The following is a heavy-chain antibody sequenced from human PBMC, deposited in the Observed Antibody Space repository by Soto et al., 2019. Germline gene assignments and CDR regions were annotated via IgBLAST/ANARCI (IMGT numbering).Heavy chain of an antibody. CDR2: INTDGSAT. Sequence: PGGFLRLSCAASGFTFRTYWMHWVRQAPGQGPVWVSRINTDGSATNYADSVKGRFTISRDNAKNTLYLQMNNLRAEDTAVYYCLRDRVTSVTNYYFDYWGQGTLVTVSS. D-gene: IGHD4-17*01. CDR1: GFTFRTYW. J-gene: IGHJ4*02. V-gene: IGHV3-74*01. CDR3: LRDRVTSVTNYYFDY.